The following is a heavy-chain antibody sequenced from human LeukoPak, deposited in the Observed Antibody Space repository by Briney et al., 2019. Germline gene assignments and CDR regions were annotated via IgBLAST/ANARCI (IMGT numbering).Heavy chain of an antibody. V-gene: IGHV3-30*02. CDR1: GFTFSSYG. Sequence: PGGSLRLSCAASGFTFSSYGMHWVRQAPGKGLEWVAFIRYDGSNKYYADSVKGRFTISRDNSKNTLYLQMNSLRAEDTAVYYCARDVGFVTTGYYYYMDVWGKGTTVTVSS. D-gene: IGHD4-11*01. CDR2: IRYDGSNK. J-gene: IGHJ6*03. CDR3: ARDVGFVTTGYYYYMDV.